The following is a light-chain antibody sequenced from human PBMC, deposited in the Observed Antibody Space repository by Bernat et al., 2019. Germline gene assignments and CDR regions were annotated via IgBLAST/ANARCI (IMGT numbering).Light chain of an antibody. V-gene: IGLV2-14*03. J-gene: IGLJ3*02. CDR1: SSDVGGYNY. CDR3: SSYTSSSNRV. CDR2: DVR. Sequence: QSALTQPASVSGSPGQSITISCTGTSSDVGGYNYVSWYQQHPGRAPKLMIYDVRDRPSGISNRFSGSKSGNTASLTISGLLAEDEADYYCSSYTSSSNRVFGGGTRLTVL.